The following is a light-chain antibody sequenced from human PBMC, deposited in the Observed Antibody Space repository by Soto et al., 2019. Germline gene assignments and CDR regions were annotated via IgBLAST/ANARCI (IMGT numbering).Light chain of an antibody. V-gene: IGLV1-44*01. J-gene: IGLJ3*02. CDR3: AAWDDSLNALWV. CDR2: SNN. Sequence: QSVLTQPPSASGTPGQRVTISCSGSSSNIGSNTVNWYQQLPGTAPKLLIYSNNQRPSGVPDRFSGSKSGTSASLAISGLKSEDEAGYYCAAWDDSLNALWVFGGGTKVTVL. CDR1: SSNIGSNT.